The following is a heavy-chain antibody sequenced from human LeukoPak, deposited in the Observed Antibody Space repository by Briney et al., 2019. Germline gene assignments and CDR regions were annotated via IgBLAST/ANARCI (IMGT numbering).Heavy chain of an antibody. CDR3: ASARESCIGSSCYEYFHH. Sequence: GGSLRLSCAASGFTVTTKSMAWVRQAPGKGLEWVAVFYSPGSTYYADSVHGRFTISRDTSLNTLFFQMNSLRVEDTAVYYCASARESCIGSSCYEYFHHWGQGTPLTVSS. CDR2: FYSPGST. D-gene: IGHD2-2*01. CDR1: GFTVTTKS. J-gene: IGHJ1*01. V-gene: IGHV3-53*01.